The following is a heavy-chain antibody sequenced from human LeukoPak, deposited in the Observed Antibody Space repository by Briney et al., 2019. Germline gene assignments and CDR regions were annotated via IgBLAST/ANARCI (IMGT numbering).Heavy chain of an antibody. CDR1: GFTFSSYA. CDR2: ISGSGGST. V-gene: IGHV3-23*01. CDR3: ATSPPGIAVAGPFDY. D-gene: IGHD6-19*01. J-gene: IGHJ4*02. Sequence: GGSLRLSCAASGFTFSSYAMSWVRQAPGKGLEWVSAISGSGGSTYYADSVKGRFTISRDNSKNTLYLQMNSLRAKDTAVYYCATSPPGIAVAGPFDYWGQGTLVTVSS.